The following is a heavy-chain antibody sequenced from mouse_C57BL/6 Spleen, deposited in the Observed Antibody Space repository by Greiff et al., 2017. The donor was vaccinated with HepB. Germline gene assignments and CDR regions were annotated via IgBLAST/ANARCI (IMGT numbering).Heavy chain of an antibody. J-gene: IGHJ4*01. CDR1: GYTFTSYW. CDR2: INPSNGGT. Sequence: QVQLQQPGTELVKPGASVKLSCKASGYTFTSYWMHWVKQRPGQGLEWIGNINPSNGGTNYNEKFKSKATLTVDKSSRTAYMQLSSLTSEDSAVYYCARRSYYYGSSYDAMDYWGQGTSVTVSS. CDR3: ARRSYYYGSSYDAMDY. V-gene: IGHV1-53*01. D-gene: IGHD1-1*01.